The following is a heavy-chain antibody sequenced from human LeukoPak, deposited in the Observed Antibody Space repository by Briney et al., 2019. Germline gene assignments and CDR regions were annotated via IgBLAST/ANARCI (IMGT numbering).Heavy chain of an antibody. CDR3: ASAGSGLY. D-gene: IGHD6-19*01. Sequence: GGSLRLSCAGSGFTFNIYTVNWVRQAPGKGLEWVSYISSSSSTIYYADSVKGRFTISRDNAKNSLYLQMNSLRDEDTAVYYCASAGSGLYWGQGTLVTVSS. V-gene: IGHV3-48*02. CDR1: GFTFNIYT. CDR2: ISSSSSTI. J-gene: IGHJ4*02.